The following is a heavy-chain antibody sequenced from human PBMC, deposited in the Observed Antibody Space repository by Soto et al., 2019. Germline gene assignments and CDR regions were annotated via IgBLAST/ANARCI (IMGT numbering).Heavy chain of an antibody. D-gene: IGHD5-18*01. CDR1: GGSISSGGYY. Sequence: SETLSLTCTVSGGSISSGGYYWSWIRQHPGKGLEWIGYIYYSGSTYYNPSLKSRVTISVDTPKNQFSLKLSSVTAADTAVYYCAREERDTAMGNWFDPWGQGTLVT. CDR3: AREERDTAMGNWFDP. J-gene: IGHJ5*02. V-gene: IGHV4-31*03. CDR2: IYYSGST.